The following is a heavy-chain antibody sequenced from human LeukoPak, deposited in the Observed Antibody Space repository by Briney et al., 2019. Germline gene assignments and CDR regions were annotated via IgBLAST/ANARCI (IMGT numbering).Heavy chain of an antibody. J-gene: IGHJ4*02. V-gene: IGHV3-21*01. CDR1: GFTFSSYS. CDR2: ISSISSYI. D-gene: IGHD5-12*01. CDR3: ARDGGFRDIVATPFRYFDY. Sequence: GGSLRLSCAASGFTFSSYSMNWVRQPPGKGLEWVSSISSISSYIYYADSVKGRFTISRDNAKNSLYLQMNSLRAEDTAVYYCARDGGFRDIVATPFRYFDYWGQGTLVTVSS.